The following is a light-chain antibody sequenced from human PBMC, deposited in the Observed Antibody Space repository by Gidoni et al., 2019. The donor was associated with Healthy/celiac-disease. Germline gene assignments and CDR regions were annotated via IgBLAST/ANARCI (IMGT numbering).Light chain of an antibody. Sequence: QSALTQPASVSGSPGQSITIPCTGTSSYVGSYNLVSGYQQHPGKAPNLMIYEVSKRPSGVSNLFSGSKSGNTASLTISGLQAEDEADYYCCSYAGSSTFVVFGGGTKLTVL. V-gene: IGLV2-23*02. CDR2: EVS. J-gene: IGLJ2*01. CDR3: CSYAGSSTFVV. CDR1: SSYVGSYNL.